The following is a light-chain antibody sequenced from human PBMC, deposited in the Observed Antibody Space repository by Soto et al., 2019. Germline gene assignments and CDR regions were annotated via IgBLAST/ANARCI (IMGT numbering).Light chain of an antibody. CDR2: GNN. J-gene: IGLJ1*01. CDR3: QSYDSSLSGYV. V-gene: IGLV1-40*01. Sequence: QTLLTKSPSLSGAPGQRVTISCTGSSANIGAAYNVDWYQQLPGTAPKLLIYGNNNRPSGVPARFSGSKSGTSASLAIAGLQAEDEGDYYCQSYDSSLSGYVFGTGTKVTVL. CDR1: SANIGAAYN.